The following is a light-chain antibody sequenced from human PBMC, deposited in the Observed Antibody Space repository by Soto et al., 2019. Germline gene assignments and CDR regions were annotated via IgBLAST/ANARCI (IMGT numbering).Light chain of an antibody. Sequence: EIVMTQSPPTLSVSPGERATLSCRASQSISRNLAWFQQKPGQAPTLLIFGASTRAAGIPARFSGSGSGTEFTLTISSLEPEDFAVYYCQQRSNWPPITFGQGTRLEI. CDR2: GAS. V-gene: IGKV3-15*01. CDR1: QSISRN. J-gene: IGKJ5*01. CDR3: QQRSNWPPIT.